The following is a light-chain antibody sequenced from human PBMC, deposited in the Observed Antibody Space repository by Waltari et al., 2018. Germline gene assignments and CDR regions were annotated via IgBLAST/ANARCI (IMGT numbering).Light chain of an antibody. Sequence: QSALTQPPSASGSPGQSVTISCTGTSSYVGDYDYVSWYQQPPGKAPKRIIYEVSKRPSGVPDRFSGSKSGNTASLTVSGLQAEDEADYYCGSFAGSINWVFGGGTKLTVL. CDR1: SSYVGDYDY. V-gene: IGLV2-8*01. J-gene: IGLJ3*02. CDR3: GSFAGSINWV. CDR2: EVS.